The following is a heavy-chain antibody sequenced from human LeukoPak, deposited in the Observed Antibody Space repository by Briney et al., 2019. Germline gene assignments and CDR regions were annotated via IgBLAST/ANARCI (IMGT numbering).Heavy chain of an antibody. J-gene: IGHJ6*03. V-gene: IGHV1-18*01. CDR1: GYTFTSYG. CDR2: ISAYNGNT. CDR3: ARHYYDSSGYYLYYYYYMDV. Sequence: ASVKVSCKASGYTFTSYGISWVRQAPGQGLEGMGWISAYNGNTNYAQKHQGRVTMTTDTSTSTAYMELRSLRSDDTAVYYCARHYYDSSGYYLYYYYYMDVWGKGTTVTVSS. D-gene: IGHD3-22*01.